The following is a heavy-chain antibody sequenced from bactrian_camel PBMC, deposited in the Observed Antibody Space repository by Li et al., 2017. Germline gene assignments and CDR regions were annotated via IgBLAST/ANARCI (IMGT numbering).Heavy chain of an antibody. Sequence: HVQLVESGGGSVQAGGSLRLSCAISGRSNENYFLAWFRQPPGKEREGVAAMYTGFGGGNIYYDDSVRGRFTISQDNSKNTLYLQMSRLKPEDTAMYYCAADIAPKDGGSWYGDYTYWGQGTQVTVS. CDR1: GRSNENYF. V-gene: IGHV3S45*01. J-gene: IGHJ4*01. CDR3: AADIAPKDGGSWYGDYTY. D-gene: IGHD6*01. CDR2: MYTGFGGGNI.